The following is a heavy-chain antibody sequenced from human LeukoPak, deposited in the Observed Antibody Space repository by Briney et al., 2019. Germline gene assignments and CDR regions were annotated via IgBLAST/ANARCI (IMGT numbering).Heavy chain of an antibody. CDR1: GYTFTGYY. CDR2: INPNSGGT. Sequence: ASVKVSCKASGYTFTGYYMHWVRQAPGQGLEWMGRINPNSGGTNYAQKFQGRVTMTRDTSISTAYMELSRLRSDDTAVYYFARDSHSSGWYLIGYWGQGTLVTVSS. CDR3: ARDSHSSGWYLIGY. V-gene: IGHV1-2*06. D-gene: IGHD6-19*01. J-gene: IGHJ4*02.